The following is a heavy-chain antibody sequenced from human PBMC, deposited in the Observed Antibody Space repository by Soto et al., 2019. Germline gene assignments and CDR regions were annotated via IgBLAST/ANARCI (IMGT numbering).Heavy chain of an antibody. CDR1: GFTFSSYG. CDR2: ISYDGSNK. CDR3: AKDTVVIGDTVYYGMDV. J-gene: IGHJ6*02. D-gene: IGHD2-21*01. Sequence: GGSLRLSCAASGFTFSSYGMRWVRQAPGKGLEWVAVISYDGSNKYYADSVKGRFTISRDNSKNTLYLQMNSLRAEDTAVYYCAKDTVVIGDTVYYGMDVWGQGTTVTVSS. V-gene: IGHV3-30*18.